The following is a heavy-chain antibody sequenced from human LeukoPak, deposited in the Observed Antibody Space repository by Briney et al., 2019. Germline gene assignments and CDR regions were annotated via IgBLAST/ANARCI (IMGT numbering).Heavy chain of an antibody. J-gene: IGHJ3*02. D-gene: IGHD3-22*01. Sequence: GGSLRLSCAASGFTFSSYAMHWVRQAPGKGLEWVAVISYDGSNKYYADSVKGRFTISRDNSKNTLYLQMNSLRAEDTAVYYCARDMDYDSSGYLPDDAFDTWGQGTMVTVSS. CDR2: ISYDGSNK. CDR3: ARDMDYDSSGYLPDDAFDT. V-gene: IGHV3-30-3*01. CDR1: GFTFSSYA.